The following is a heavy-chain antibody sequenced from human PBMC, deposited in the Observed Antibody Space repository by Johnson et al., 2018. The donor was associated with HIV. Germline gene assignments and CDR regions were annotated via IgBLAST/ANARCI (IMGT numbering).Heavy chain of an antibody. CDR2: IKSRTDGGTT. V-gene: IGHV3-15*01. D-gene: IGHD2-21*01. CDR1: GFTFSNAW. CDR3: TTVDCGGDCYSGHAFDI. J-gene: IGHJ3*02. Sequence: VQLVESGGGLVKPGGSLRLSCAASGFTFSNAWMSWVRQAPGKGLEWVGHIKSRTDGGTTDYAAPVKGRFTIARDDSKNTLYLQMNSLKTEDTAVYYGTTVDCGGDCYSGHAFDIWGQGTMVTVSS.